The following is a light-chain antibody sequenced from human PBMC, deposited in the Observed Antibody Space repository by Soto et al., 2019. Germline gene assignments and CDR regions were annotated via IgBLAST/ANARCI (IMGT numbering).Light chain of an antibody. CDR3: SSFAASGGWV. V-gene: IGLV2-8*01. J-gene: IGLJ3*02. Sequence: QSALTQPPSASGSPGQSITISCTGTSSDVGHYDHVSWYQQHPGKVPKLMIYEVNLRPSGVPDRFSGSKSGNRASLTVSGXXXXXXXDYYCSSFAASGGWVFGGGTKVTV. CDR2: EVN. CDR1: SSDVGHYDH.